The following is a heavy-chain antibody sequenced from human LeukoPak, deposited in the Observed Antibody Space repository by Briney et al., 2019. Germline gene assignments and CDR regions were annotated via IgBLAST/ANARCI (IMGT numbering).Heavy chain of an antibody. Sequence: QPGGSLRLSCAASGFTFSSYAMSWVRQAPGKGLEWVSAISGSGGSTYYADSVKGRFTISRDNSKNTLYLQMNSLRAEDTAVYYCANYFDCSGYHGDAFYIWGQGTIVTVYS. D-gene: IGHD3-22*01. CDR3: ANYFDCSGYHGDAFYI. CDR1: GFTFSSYA. V-gene: IGHV3-23*01. CDR2: ISGSGGST. J-gene: IGHJ3*02.